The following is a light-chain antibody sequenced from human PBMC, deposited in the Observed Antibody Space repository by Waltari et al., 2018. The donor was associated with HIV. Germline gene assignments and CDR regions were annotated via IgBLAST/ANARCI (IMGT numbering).Light chain of an antibody. J-gene: IGLJ3*02. CDR3: CSYAGSHWV. V-gene: IGLV2-11*01. Sequence: QSALTQPRSVSGSPEQSVTISCTGTSSDVGGYNYVSWYQQHPGKAPKLMIYDISKRPSGVPDRFSGSKSDNTASLTISGLQAEDEAHYYCCSYAGSHWVFGGGTKLTVL. CDR1: SSDVGGYNY. CDR2: DIS.